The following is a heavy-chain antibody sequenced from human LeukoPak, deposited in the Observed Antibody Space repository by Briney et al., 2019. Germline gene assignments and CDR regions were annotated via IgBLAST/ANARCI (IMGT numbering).Heavy chain of an antibody. CDR3: ARRLAIGVTQRYMDV. J-gene: IGHJ6*03. V-gene: IGHV1-8*03. CDR1: GYTFTSYD. CDR2: MNPNSGNT. D-gene: IGHD4-11*01. Sequence: ASVKVSCKASGYTFTSYDINWVRQATGQGLEWMGWMNPNSGNTGYAQKFQGRVPITRNTSISTAYMELSSLRSEDTAVYYCARRLAIGVTQRYMDVWGKGTTVTVSS.